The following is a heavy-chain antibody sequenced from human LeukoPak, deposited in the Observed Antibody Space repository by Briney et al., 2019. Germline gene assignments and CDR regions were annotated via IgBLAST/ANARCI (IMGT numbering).Heavy chain of an antibody. V-gene: IGHV3-23*01. CDR3: AKDSKGYSSGWDLDY. CDR1: GFTFSSYG. CDR2: ISGSGDNT. D-gene: IGHD6-19*01. J-gene: IGHJ4*02. Sequence: HPGGSLRLSCAASGFTFSSYGMSWVRQAPGKGLEWVSTISGSGDNTYYADSVKGRFTISRDNSKNTLYLQMNSLRAEDTALYYCAKDSKGYSSGWDLDYWGQGTLVTVSS.